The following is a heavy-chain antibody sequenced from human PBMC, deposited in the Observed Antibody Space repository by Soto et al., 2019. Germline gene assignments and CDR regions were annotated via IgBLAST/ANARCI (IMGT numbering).Heavy chain of an antibody. J-gene: IGHJ4*02. D-gene: IGHD3-22*01. Sequence: QVQLVQSGAEVKKPGSSVKVSCKASGGTFSSYAISWVRQAPGQGLAWMGGIIPIFGTANYAQKFQGRVTITAHTSTSTDYMEQSSLRSEDTAQYYCSRDSSLYYYDISGYAQDRRPDFDYWGQGTLVTVS. CDR1: GGTFSSYA. CDR3: SRDSSLYYYDISGYAQDRRPDFDY. V-gene: IGHV1-69*06. CDR2: IIPIFGTA.